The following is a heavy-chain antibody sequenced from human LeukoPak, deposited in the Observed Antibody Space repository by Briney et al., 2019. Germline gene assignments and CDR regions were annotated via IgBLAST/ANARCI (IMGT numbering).Heavy chain of an antibody. V-gene: IGHV4-34*01. CDR1: GGSFSGYY. D-gene: IGHD3-10*01. J-gene: IGHJ4*02. Sequence: KPSETLSLTCAVYGGSFSGYYWSWIRQPPGKGLEWIGEINHSGSTNYNPSLKSRVTISVDTSKNQFSLKLSSVTAADTAVYYCARGKYYGSGSYYNDYWGQGTLVTVSS. CDR2: INHSGST. CDR3: ARGKYYGSGSYYNDY.